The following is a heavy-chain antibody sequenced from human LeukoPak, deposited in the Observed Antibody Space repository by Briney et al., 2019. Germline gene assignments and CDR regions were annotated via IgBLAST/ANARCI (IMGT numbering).Heavy chain of an antibody. CDR2: INHSGST. V-gene: IGHV4-34*01. CDR3: ARSSGWSGRWFDP. J-gene: IGHJ5*02. Sequence: SETLSLTCAVYGGSFSGYYWSWIRQPPGKGLEWIGEINHSGSTNYNPSLKSRVTISVDTSKNQFSLKLSSVTAADTAVYYCARSSGWSGRWFDPWGQGTRVTVSS. D-gene: IGHD6-19*01. CDR1: GGSFSGYY.